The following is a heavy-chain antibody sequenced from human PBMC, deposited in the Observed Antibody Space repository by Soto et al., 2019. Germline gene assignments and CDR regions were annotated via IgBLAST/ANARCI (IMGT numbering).Heavy chain of an antibody. D-gene: IGHD1-26*01. CDR1: GGSVSSGSYY. V-gene: IGHV4-61*01. CDR3: ASGGVSGGYDFDY. CDR2: IYYSGST. Sequence: SETLSLTCTVSGGSVSSGSYYWSWIRQPPGKGLEWTGYIYYSGSTNYNPSLKSRVTISVDTSKNQFSLKLSSVTAAGTAVYYCASGGVSGGYDFDYWGQGTLVTVSS. J-gene: IGHJ4*02.